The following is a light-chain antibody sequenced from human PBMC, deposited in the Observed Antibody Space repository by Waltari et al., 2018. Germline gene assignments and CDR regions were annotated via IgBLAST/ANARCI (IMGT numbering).Light chain of an antibody. CDR1: QNLSSY. Sequence: TLSLSPGERATLSCRASQNLSSYFAWYQQKPGQPPRLLIYDASNRAAGIPARFSGTGSGTDFTLTISSLEPEDFVVYYCQQRSNWPLTFGGGTKVEI. CDR3: QQRSNWPLT. V-gene: IGKV3-11*01. J-gene: IGKJ4*01. CDR2: DAS.